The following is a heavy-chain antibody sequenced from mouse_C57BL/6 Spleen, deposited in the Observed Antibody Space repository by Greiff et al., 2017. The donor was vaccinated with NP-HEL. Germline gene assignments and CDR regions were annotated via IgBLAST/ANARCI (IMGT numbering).Heavy chain of an antibody. Sequence: EVMLVESGGGLVQPKGSLKLSCAASGFTFNTYAMHWVRQAPGKGLEWVAVIRSKSSNYATYYADSVKDRFTISRDDSQSMLYLQMNNLKTEDTAMYYCVREGNPPFAYWGQGTLVTVSA. D-gene: IGHD2-1*01. CDR1: GFTFNTYA. CDR2: IRSKSSNYAT. CDR3: VREGNPPFAY. V-gene: IGHV10-3*01. J-gene: IGHJ3*01.